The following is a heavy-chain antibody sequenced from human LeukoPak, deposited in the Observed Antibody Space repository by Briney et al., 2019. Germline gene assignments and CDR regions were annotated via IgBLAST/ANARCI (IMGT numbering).Heavy chain of an antibody. CDR3: ARDGGMVRGAIITSFDY. V-gene: IGHV1-18*04. CDR2: ISAYNGNT. J-gene: IGHJ4*02. Sequence: ASVKVSCKASGYTFTSYGISWVRQAPGQGLEWMGWISAYNGNTNYAQKLQGRVTMTTDTSTSTAYMELRSLRSDDTAVYYCARDGGMVRGAIITSFDYWGQGTLVTVSS. CDR1: GYTFTSYG. D-gene: IGHD3-10*01.